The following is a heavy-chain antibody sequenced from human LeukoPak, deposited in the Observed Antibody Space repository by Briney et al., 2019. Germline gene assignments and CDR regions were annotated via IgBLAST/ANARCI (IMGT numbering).Heavy chain of an antibody. CDR2: IWPDDSDS. Sequence: GESLKISCKGSGFTFTNHWIAWVRQMPGKGLEWMGIIWPDDSDSRYSPSFQGQVTISADKSISTAYLQWNNLKASDTAIYYCARRLYSGIINAFDIWGPGTQVIVSS. CDR3: ARRLYSGIINAFDI. CDR1: GFTFTNHW. V-gene: IGHV5-51*01. D-gene: IGHD1-26*01. J-gene: IGHJ3*02.